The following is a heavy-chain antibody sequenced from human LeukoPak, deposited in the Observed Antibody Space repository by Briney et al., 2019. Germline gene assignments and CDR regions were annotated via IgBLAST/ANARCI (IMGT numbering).Heavy chain of an antibody. CDR1: GFTFSSHA. Sequence: GGSLRLSCAASGFTFSSHAMSWVRQAPGKGLEWVSAISGSGGSTYYADSVKGRFTISRDNSKNTLYLQMNSLRAEDTAVYYCAKDSGYYYYYYMDVWGKGTTVTVSS. CDR3: AKDSGYYYYYYMDV. J-gene: IGHJ6*03. D-gene: IGHD3-10*01. CDR2: ISGSGGST. V-gene: IGHV3-23*01.